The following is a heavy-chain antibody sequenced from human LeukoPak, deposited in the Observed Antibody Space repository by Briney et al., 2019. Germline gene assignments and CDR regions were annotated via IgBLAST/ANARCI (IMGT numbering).Heavy chain of an antibody. CDR2: IRYDGSNK. CDR3: AKLAAISCSWSFDY. D-gene: IGHD6-13*01. J-gene: IGHJ4*02. CDR1: GFTFSSYG. Sequence: GGSLRLSCAASGFTFSSYGMHWVRQAPGKGLEWVAFIRYDGSNKYYADSVKGRFTISRDNSKNTLYLQMNSLRAEDTAVYYCAKLAAISCSWSFDYWGQGTLVTVSS. V-gene: IGHV3-30*02.